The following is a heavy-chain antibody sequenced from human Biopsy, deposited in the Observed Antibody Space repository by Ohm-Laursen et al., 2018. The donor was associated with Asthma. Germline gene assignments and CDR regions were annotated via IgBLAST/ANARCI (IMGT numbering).Heavy chain of an antibody. D-gene: IGHD3-16*02. CDR2: IGSTRLYT. CDR1: FSGFF. CDR3: ARHLSPGYHHYAMDV. Sequence: FSGFFWTWIRQAPGKGLEWISYIGSTRLYTNSADSVKGRFSISRDNAKNSLYLHMNSLRVEDTAVYYCARHLSPGYHHYAMDVWGQGTTVTVSS. V-gene: IGHV3-11*06. J-gene: IGHJ6*02.